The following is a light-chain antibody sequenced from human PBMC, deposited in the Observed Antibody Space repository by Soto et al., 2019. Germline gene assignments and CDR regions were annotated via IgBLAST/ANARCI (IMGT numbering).Light chain of an antibody. CDR3: TSYSTSSTPLV. Sequence: QSALTQPASVSGTPGQSITISCTGTSRDVGHYAYLSWYQQHPGKAPRLMIYDVNNRAAGVSNRFSGSKSGNTASLTISGLQAEDEADYYCTSYSTSSTPLVFGGGTKLTVL. CDR2: DVN. J-gene: IGLJ2*01. CDR1: SRDVGHYAY. V-gene: IGLV2-14*03.